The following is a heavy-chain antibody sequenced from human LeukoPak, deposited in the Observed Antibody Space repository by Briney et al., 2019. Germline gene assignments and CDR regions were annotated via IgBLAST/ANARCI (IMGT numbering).Heavy chain of an antibody. Sequence: GGSLRLSCAASGFTSTGFAIDWVRQASGKGLEWVGRIRTKTNGYATAYAASVKDRFSMSTDDSKNTAYLKMDTPTTEATAVYYCTRRDVGTGYWWGQGTLVTVSS. V-gene: IGHV3-73*01. D-gene: IGHD3/OR15-3a*01. CDR1: GFTSTGFA. J-gene: IGHJ4*02. CDR3: TRRDVGTGYW. CDR2: IRTKTNGYAT.